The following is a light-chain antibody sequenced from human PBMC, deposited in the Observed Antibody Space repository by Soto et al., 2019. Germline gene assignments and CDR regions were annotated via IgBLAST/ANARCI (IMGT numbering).Light chain of an antibody. J-gene: IGLJ3*02. CDR1: SSNIGSSFD. V-gene: IGLV1-40*01. CDR2: GNT. CDR3: QSYDSGLPWV. Sequence: QSVLTQPPSVSGAPGQRVTISCTGSSSNIGSSFDVHWYQHLPGTAPKLLIYGNTNRPSGVPDRFSGSKSGTSASLAITGLQAEDEATYYCQSYDSGLPWVFGGGTKLTVL.